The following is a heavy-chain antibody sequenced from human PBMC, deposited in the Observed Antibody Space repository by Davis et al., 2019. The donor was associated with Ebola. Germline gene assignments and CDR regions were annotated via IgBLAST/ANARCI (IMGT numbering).Heavy chain of an antibody. CDR1: GFTFDDYA. J-gene: IGHJ4*02. Sequence: SLKISCAASGFTFDDYAMHWVRQAPGKGLEWVSGISWNSGSIGYADSVKGRFTISRDNAKNSLYLQMNSLRAEDTALYYCAKEPKPSNYDILTGYFDYWGQGTLVTVSS. CDR3: AKEPKPSNYDILTGYFDY. CDR2: ISWNSGSI. D-gene: IGHD3-9*01. V-gene: IGHV3-9*01.